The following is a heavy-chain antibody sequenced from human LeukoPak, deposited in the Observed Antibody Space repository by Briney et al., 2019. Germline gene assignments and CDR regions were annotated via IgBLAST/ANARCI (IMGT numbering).Heavy chain of an antibody. CDR3: ARAEGYGAIDY. V-gene: IGHV3-21*01. J-gene: IGHJ4*02. D-gene: IGHD5-12*01. CDR1: GFTFSSYS. CDR2: ISSSSSYI. Sequence: GGSLRLSCAASGFTFSSYSMNWVRQAPGKGLEWVSSISSSSSYIYYADSVKGRFTISRGNAKNSLYLQMNSLRAEDTAFYYCARAEGYGAIDYWGQGTLVTVSS.